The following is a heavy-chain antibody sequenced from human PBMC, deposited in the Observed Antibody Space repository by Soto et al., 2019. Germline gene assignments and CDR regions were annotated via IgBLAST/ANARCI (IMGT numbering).Heavy chain of an antibody. V-gene: IGHV3-30-3*01. Sequence: QVQLVESGGGVVQPGRSLRLSCAASGFTFSSYAMHWVRQAPGKGLEWVAVISYDGSNKYYADSVKGRFTISRDNSKNTLYLQMNSLRAEDTAVYYCARDKDMAYYCYGMDVWGQGTTVTVSS. CDR3: ARDKDMAYYCYGMDV. CDR2: ISYDGSNK. CDR1: GFTFSSYA. D-gene: IGHD2-15*01. J-gene: IGHJ6*02.